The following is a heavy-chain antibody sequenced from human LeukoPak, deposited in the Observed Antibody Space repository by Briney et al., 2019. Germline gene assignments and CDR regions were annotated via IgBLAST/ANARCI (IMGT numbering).Heavy chain of an antibody. J-gene: IGHJ4*02. CDR2: IYSSGST. CDR1: GGSISSRSYY. CDR3: ASPGYTSGWSDFDY. V-gene: IGHV4-39*01. D-gene: IGHD6-19*01. Sequence: KASETLSLTCTVSGGSISSRSYYWGWIRQPPGKGLEWIGSIYSSGSTYYNPSLKSRVTLSVDTSKNQFSLKLSSVTAADTAVYYCASPGYTSGWSDFDYWGQGALVTVSS.